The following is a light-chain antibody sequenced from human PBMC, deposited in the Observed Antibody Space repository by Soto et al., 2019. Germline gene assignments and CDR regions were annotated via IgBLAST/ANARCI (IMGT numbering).Light chain of an antibody. V-gene: IGKV3-20*01. CDR3: QQYGSSPRT. CDR1: QSVSSSY. CDR2: GAS. J-gene: IGKJ2*01. Sequence: EIVLTQSPGTLSLSPGERATLSCRASQSVSSSYLAWYQQKPGQAPRLLIYGASIRATGIPDRFSGSGSGTDFTRTISRLEPEDFAVYYCQQYGSSPRTFGQGTKLEIK.